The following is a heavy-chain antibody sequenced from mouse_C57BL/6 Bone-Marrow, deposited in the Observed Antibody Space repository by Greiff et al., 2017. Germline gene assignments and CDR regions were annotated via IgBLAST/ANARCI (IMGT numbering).Heavy chain of an antibody. CDR2: IDPEDGDT. J-gene: IGHJ2*01. Sequence: EVQLQQSGAELVRPGASVKLSCTASGFNIKDYYMHWVKQMPEQGLEWIGKIDPEDGDTEYAPKFQGKATMTADTSSNTAYLQLISLTSDDTAVYYCTLTGTWDWGQGTTLTVSS. V-gene: IGHV14-1*01. CDR1: GFNIKDYY. D-gene: IGHD4-1*01. CDR3: TLTGTWD.